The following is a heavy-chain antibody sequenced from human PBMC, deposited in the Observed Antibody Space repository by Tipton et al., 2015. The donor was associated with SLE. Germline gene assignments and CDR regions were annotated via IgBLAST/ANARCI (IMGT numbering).Heavy chain of an antibody. V-gene: IGHV4-34*01. D-gene: IGHD6-13*01. J-gene: IGHJ4*02. CDR2: INHSGST. Sequence: TLSLTCAVCGGSFSGYYWSWIRQPPGKGLEWIGEINHSGSTNYNPSLKSRGTISVDTSKNQFSLKLSSVTAADTAVYYSARESRSSSWYYFDYWGQGTLVTVSS. CDR1: GGSFSGYY. CDR3: ARESRSSSWYYFDY.